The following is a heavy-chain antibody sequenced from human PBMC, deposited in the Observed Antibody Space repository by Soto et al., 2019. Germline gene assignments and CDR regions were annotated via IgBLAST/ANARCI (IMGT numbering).Heavy chain of an antibody. CDR3: ARADIVVVPAAMVDWFDP. D-gene: IGHD2-2*01. CDR1: GYTFTSYG. J-gene: IGHJ5*02. CDR2: ISAYNGNT. Sequence: ASVKVSCKASGYTFTSYGISWVRQAPGQGLEWMGWISAYNGNTNYAQKLQGRVTMTTDTSTSTAYMELRSLRSDDTAVYYFARADIVVVPAAMVDWFDPWGQGTLVTVSS. V-gene: IGHV1-18*01.